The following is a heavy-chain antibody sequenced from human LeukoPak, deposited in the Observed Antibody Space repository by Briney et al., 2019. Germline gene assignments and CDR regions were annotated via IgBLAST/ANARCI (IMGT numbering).Heavy chain of an antibody. CDR3: ARDSEVTAIHWFDP. V-gene: IGHV3-30*04. CDR1: GFTFNTYV. J-gene: IGHJ5*02. Sequence: GGSLRLSCAASGFTFNTYVMHWVRQAPGKGLEWVAVISKDGSHKYYADSVKGRFTIYRDNSKNTLYLQMNSLRAEDTAVYYCARDSEVTAIHWFDPWGQGTLVTVSS. D-gene: IGHD2-21*02. CDR2: ISKDGSHK.